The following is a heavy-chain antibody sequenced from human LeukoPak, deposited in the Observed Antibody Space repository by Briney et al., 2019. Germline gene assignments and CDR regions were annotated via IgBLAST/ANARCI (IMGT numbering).Heavy chain of an antibody. CDR2: INHSGST. CDR3: ARLDGDYDAFDI. D-gene: IGHD4-17*01. CDR1: GGSFSGYY. J-gene: IGHJ3*02. V-gene: IGHV4-34*01. Sequence: KPSETLSLTCAVYGGSFSGYYWSWIRQPPGKGLEWIGEINHSGSTNYNPSLKSRVTISVDTSKNQFSLKLSSVTAADTAVYYCARLDGDYDAFDIWGQGTMVTVSS.